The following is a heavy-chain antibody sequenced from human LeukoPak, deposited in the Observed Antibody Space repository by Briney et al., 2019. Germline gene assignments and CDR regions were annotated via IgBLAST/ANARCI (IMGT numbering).Heavy chain of an antibody. CDR2: IKQDGSEK. D-gene: IGHD6-19*01. CDR1: GFTFSSYW. CDR3: ARDRLEASIAVAGTNYFDY. J-gene: IGHJ4*02. V-gene: IGHV3-7*03. Sequence: GGSLRLSCAASGFTFSSYWMGWVRQAPGKGLEWVANIKQDGSEKYYVDSVKGRFTISRDNAKNSLYLQMNSLRAEDTAVYYCARDRLEASIAVAGTNYFDYWGQGTLVTVSS.